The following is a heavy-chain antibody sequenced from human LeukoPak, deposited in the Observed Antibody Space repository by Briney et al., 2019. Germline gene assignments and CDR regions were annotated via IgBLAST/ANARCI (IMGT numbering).Heavy chain of an antibody. CDR2: MYYRGTT. J-gene: IGHJ4*02. V-gene: IGHV4-39*02. CDR3: AREYSRSVVAGSRPDL. Sequence: SETLSLTCSVSGGSISSSSYHWGWIRQSPERGLEWIGSMYYRGTTYENPSLKSRLTLSIDTSNNEFSLKLPSVTAADTAVYYCAREYSRSVVAGSRPDLWGQGLLVTVSS. CDR1: GGSISSSSYH. D-gene: IGHD2-21*01.